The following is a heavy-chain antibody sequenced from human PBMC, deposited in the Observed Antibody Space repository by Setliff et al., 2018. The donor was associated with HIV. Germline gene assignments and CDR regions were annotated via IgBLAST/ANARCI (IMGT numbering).Heavy chain of an antibody. CDR2: IHYSGST. Sequence: SETLSLTCTVSGGSISSGSYYWSWIRQPAGKGLEWIGYIHYSGSTYYNPSLKSRLTISVDTSKTQFSLKLSSVTAADTAVYYCARDQRYCTNALCPEALDVWGKGTTVTVSS. CDR3: ARDQRYCTNALCPEALDV. J-gene: IGHJ6*04. D-gene: IGHD2-8*01. CDR1: GGSISSGSYY. V-gene: IGHV4-31*03.